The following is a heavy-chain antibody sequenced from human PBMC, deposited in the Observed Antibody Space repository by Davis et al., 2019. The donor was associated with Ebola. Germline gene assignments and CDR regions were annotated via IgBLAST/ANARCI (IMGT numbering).Heavy chain of an antibody. Sequence: SETLSLTCAVYGGSFSGYYWSWIRQPPGKGLEWIGEINHSGSTNYNPSLKSRVTISVDTSKNQFSLKLSSVTAADTAVYYCARVVVVPAAKGRNYYYYGMDVWGQGTTVTVSS. J-gene: IGHJ6*02. CDR3: ARVVVVPAAKGRNYYYYGMDV. CDR1: GGSFSGYY. CDR2: INHSGST. V-gene: IGHV4-34*01. D-gene: IGHD2-2*01.